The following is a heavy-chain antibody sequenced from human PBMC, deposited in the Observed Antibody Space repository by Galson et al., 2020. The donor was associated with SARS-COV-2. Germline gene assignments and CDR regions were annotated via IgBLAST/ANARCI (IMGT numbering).Heavy chain of an antibody. CDR1: GFTFSNYA. CDR2: ISYDGSNK. J-gene: IGHJ4*02. Sequence: GESLKISCAASGFTFSNYAMHWVRQAPGKGLEWVAVISYDGSNKYYADSVKGRFTISRDNSENTLYLQMNNLRAEDTAAYYCARDGQSSSGWAFDFWGQGTLVTVSS. D-gene: IGHD3-22*01. V-gene: IGHV3-30*04. CDR3: ARDGQSSSGWAFDF.